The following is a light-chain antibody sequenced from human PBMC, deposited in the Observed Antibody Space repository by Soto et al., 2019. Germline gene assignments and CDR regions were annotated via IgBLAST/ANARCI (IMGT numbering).Light chain of an antibody. V-gene: IGKV4-1*01. Sequence: DIVMTQSPDSLAVSLGERATINCKSSQSVLYSSNNQNYLAWYQQKPGQPPKLLIYWASTRESGVPDRFSGSGSGTDFTLTISSLQAEGVAVYYCQQYYTTPLTFGQGTKLEIK. CDR2: WAS. J-gene: IGKJ2*01. CDR1: QSVLYSSNNQNY. CDR3: QQYYTTPLT.